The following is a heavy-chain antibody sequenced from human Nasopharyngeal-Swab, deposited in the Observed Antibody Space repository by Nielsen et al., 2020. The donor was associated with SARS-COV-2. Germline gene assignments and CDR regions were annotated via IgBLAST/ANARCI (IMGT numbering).Heavy chain of an antibody. Sequence: LSLTCAASGFTFSSYEMNWVRQAPGKGLEWVSYISSSGSTIYYADSVKGRFTISRDNAKNSLYLQMNSLRAEDTAVYYCARDYYDSSGPDFDYWGQGTLVTVSS. CDR1: GFTFSSYE. V-gene: IGHV3-48*03. CDR2: ISSSGSTI. CDR3: ARDYYDSSGPDFDY. D-gene: IGHD3-22*01. J-gene: IGHJ4*02.